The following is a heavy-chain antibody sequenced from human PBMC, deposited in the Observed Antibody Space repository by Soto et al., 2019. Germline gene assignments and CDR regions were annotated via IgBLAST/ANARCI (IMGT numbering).Heavy chain of an antibody. J-gene: IGHJ4*02. CDR3: ARDRLNDAYNTFFDY. Sequence: GGSLRLSCAASGFIFSTYWMHWVRQAPGKGLVWVSRIKSDGSSTSYADSVKGRFTISRDNAKNTLYLQVNSLRAEDTAVYFCARDRLNDAYNTFFDYWGQGTLVTVSS. CDR1: GFIFSTYW. CDR2: IKSDGSST. V-gene: IGHV3-74*01. D-gene: IGHD1-1*01.